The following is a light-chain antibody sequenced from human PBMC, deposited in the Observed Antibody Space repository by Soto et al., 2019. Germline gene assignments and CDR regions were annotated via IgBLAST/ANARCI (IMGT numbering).Light chain of an antibody. J-gene: IGKJ5*01. CDR3: QQTDNCPLT. V-gene: IGKV1-12*01. CDR2: AAA. CDR1: QGIRDL. Sequence: DIQMTQSPSSLSAFVGDRVTITCRASQGIRDLLAWYQQKPGKAPKLLIYAAASWQTGVPARFSGSGSGTEFTLTISSLQPEDFATYYCQQTDNCPLTFGQGTRLEIK.